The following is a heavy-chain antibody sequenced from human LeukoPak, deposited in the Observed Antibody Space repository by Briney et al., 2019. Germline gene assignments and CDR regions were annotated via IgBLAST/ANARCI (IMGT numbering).Heavy chain of an antibody. J-gene: IGHJ4*02. CDR3: ARDRSSSWYNYFDY. V-gene: IGHV4-59*01. CDR1: GGSISSYY. CDR2: IYYSGST. Sequence: SETLSLTCTVSGGSISSYYWSWIRQPPGKGLEWIGYIYYSGSTNYNPSLKSRVTISVDTSKNQVSLKLSSVTAADTAVYYCARDRSSSWYNYFDYWGQGTLVTVSS. D-gene: IGHD6-13*01.